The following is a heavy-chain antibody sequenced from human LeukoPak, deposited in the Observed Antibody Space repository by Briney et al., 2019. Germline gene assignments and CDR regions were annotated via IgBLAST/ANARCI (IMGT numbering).Heavy chain of an antibody. Sequence: PSETLSLTCAVYGGSFSGYYWSWIRQPPGKGLEWIGEINHSGSTYYNPSLKSRVTISVDTSKNQFSLKLSSVTAADTAVYYCASYSSGWYRSFDYWGQGTLVTVSS. CDR3: ASYSSGWYRSFDY. CDR1: GGSFSGYY. V-gene: IGHV4-34*09. D-gene: IGHD6-19*01. CDR2: INHSGST. J-gene: IGHJ4*02.